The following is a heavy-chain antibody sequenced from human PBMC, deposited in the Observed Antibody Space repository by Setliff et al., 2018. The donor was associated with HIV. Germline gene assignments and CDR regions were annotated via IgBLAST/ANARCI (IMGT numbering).Heavy chain of an antibody. Sequence: QPGGSLRLSCAASGFTFSTYEMSWVRQAPGKGLEWVSYITSSGRTIYYADSVKGRFTISRDNAKNSLYLQMNSLRAEDTAVYYCARDEPTGGIDYWGQGTLVTVSS. CDR1: GFTFSTYE. J-gene: IGHJ4*02. CDR3: ARDEPTGGIDY. CDR2: ITSSGRTI. D-gene: IGHD3-16*01. V-gene: IGHV3-48*03.